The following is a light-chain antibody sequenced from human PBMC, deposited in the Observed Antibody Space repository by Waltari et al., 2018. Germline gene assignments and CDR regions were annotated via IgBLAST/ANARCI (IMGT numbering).Light chain of an antibody. CDR3: QLWDGITDHWV. J-gene: IGLJ3*02. CDR2: DDS. V-gene: IGLV3-21*02. CDR1: RVGSES. Sequence: SHVLTQPPSVSVAPGQTAKITCVGTRVGSESVHWYQQKSGRAPEVVVYDDSARPSGIPERMSGAKSGNTATLTIARVEAGDEADYYCQLWDGITDHWVFGGGTKVTVL.